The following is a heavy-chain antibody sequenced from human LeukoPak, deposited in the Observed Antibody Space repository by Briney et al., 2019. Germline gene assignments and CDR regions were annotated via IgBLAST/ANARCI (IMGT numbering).Heavy chain of an antibody. V-gene: IGHV1-2*02. D-gene: IGHD6-13*01. CDR1: GYTFTGYY. CDR2: INPNSGGT. J-gene: IGHJ4*02. Sequence: ASVKVSCKASGYTFTGYYMRWVRQAPGQGLEWMGWINPNSGGTNYAQKLQGRVTMTTDTSTSTAYMELRSLRSDDTAVYYCARVSSTSSPYFDYWGQGTLVTVSS. CDR3: ARVSSTSSPYFDY.